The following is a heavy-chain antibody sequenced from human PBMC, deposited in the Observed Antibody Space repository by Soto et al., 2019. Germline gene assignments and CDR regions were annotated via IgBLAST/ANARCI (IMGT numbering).Heavy chain of an antibody. CDR1: GYKVSTWHNLTSYW. J-gene: IGHJ6*02. CDR2: IYPGDSDT. V-gene: IGHV5-51*01. CDR3: ARHLAVAARYGMDV. Sequence: GESLKISCMGSGYKVSTWHNLTSYWIAWVRQMPGEGLEWMGIIYPGDSDTRYSPSFQGQVTISADKSISTAYLQWSSLKASDTAMYYCARHLAVAARYGMDVWGQGTTVTVSS. D-gene: IGHD6-19*01.